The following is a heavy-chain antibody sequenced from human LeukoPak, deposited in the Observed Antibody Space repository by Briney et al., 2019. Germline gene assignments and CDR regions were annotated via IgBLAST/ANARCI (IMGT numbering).Heavy chain of an antibody. V-gene: IGHV3-33*01. Sequence: WVRQAPGKGLEWVAVIWDDGSNKYHADSVKGRFTISRDNSRNTLYLQMDSLRAEDTAVYYCARWGSSSLDYWSQGTLVTVSS. J-gene: IGHJ4*02. CDR3: ARWGSSSLDY. D-gene: IGHD6-6*01. CDR2: IWDDGSNK.